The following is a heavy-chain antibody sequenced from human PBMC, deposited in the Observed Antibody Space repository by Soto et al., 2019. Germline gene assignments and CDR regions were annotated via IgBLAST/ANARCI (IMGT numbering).Heavy chain of an antibody. V-gene: IGHV3-9*01. J-gene: IGHJ4*02. D-gene: IGHD3-16*01. CDR2: ISWNSGSI. CDR1: GFTFDDYA. CDR3: AKDILGILDSGYFDY. Sequence: GGSLRLSCAASGFTFDDYAMHWVRQAPGKGLEWVSGISWNSGSIGYADSVKGRFTISRDNAKNSLYLQMNSLRAEDTALYYCAKDILGILDSGYFDYWGQGTLVTVSS.